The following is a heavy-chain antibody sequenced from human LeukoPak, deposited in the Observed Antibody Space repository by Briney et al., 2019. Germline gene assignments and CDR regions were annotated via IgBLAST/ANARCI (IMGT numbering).Heavy chain of an antibody. CDR3: ARDLKYYYGSGSSNWFDP. V-gene: IGHV3-30*04. CDR2: ISYDGSNK. D-gene: IGHD3-10*01. J-gene: IGHJ5*02. CDR1: GFTFSSYA. Sequence: GGSLRLSCAASGFTFSSYAMHWVRQAPGKGLEWVAVISYDGSNKYYADSVKGRFTISRDNSKNTLYLQMNSLRSEDTAVYYCARDLKYYYGSGSSNWFDPWGQGTLVTVSS.